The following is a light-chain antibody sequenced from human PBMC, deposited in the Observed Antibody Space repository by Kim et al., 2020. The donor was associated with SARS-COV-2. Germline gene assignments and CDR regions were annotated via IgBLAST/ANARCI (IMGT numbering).Light chain of an antibody. Sequence: SPGERATLSCRASQSVSSNLAWYQPKPGQAPRLLIYVASTRATGIPARFSGSGSGTEFTLTISSLQSEDFAVYYCQQYNNWPPLTFGGGTKVDIK. J-gene: IGKJ4*01. CDR3: QQYNNWPPLT. CDR2: VAS. CDR1: QSVSSN. V-gene: IGKV3-15*01.